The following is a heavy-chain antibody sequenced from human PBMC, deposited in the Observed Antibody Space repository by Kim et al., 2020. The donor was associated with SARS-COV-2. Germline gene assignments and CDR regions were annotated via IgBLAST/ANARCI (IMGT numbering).Heavy chain of an antibody. CDR3: ARERDFGVALYYYYGMDV. V-gene: IGHV1-69*13. J-gene: IGHJ6*02. CDR2: IIPIFGTA. D-gene: IGHD3-3*01. CDR1: GGTFSSYA. Sequence: SVKVSCKASGGTFSSYAISWVRQAPGQGLEWMGGIIPIFGTANYAQKFQGRVTITADESTSTAYMELSSLRSEDTAVYYCARERDFGVALYYYYGMDVWGQGTTVTVSS.